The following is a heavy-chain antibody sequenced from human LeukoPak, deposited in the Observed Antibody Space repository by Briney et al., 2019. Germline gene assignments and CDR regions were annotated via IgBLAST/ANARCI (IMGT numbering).Heavy chain of an antibody. CDR2: IYSGGST. CDR3: ARDFDSSGYLGAFDI. CDR1: GFTVSSNY. Sequence: PGGSLRLSCAASGFTVSSNYMSWVRQAPGKGLEWVSVIYSGGSTYYADSVKGRFTISRDNSKNTLYLQMNNLRAEDTAVYYCARDFDSSGYLGAFDIWGQGTMVTVSS. V-gene: IGHV3-66*01. D-gene: IGHD3-22*01. J-gene: IGHJ3*02.